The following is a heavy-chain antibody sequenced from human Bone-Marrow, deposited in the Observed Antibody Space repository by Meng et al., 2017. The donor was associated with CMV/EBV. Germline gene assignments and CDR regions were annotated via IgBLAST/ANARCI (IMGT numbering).Heavy chain of an antibody. V-gene: IGHV3-7*01. J-gene: IGHJ4*02. Sequence: GESLKISCAASGFTFSSYWMSWVRQAPGKGLEWVANIKQDGRKEYYVDSVKGRFTISRDNAKNSLYLQMNSLRAEDTAVYYCARDAYYYDSSGYPAEYDYWGQGTLVTVSS. CDR2: IKQDGRKE. CDR3: ARDAYYYDSSGYPAEYDY. CDR1: GFTFSSYW. D-gene: IGHD3-22*01.